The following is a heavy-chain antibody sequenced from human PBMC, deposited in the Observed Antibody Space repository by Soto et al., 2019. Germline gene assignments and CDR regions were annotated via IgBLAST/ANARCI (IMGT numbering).Heavy chain of an antibody. CDR1: GGTFSSYA. CDR3: ARVTYYDSSGNFDY. D-gene: IGHD3-22*01. J-gene: IGHJ4*02. Sequence: SVKVSCKASGGTFSSYAISWVRQAPGQGLEWMGGIIPIFGTANYAQKFQGRVTITADESTSTAYMELGSLRSEDTAVYYCARVTYYDSSGNFDYWGQGTLVTVSS. V-gene: IGHV1-69*13. CDR2: IIPIFGTA.